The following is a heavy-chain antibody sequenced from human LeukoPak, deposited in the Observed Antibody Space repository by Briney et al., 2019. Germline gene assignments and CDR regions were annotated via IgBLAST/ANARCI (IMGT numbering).Heavy chain of an antibody. CDR3: ARDQGYDFWSGYPLDY. V-gene: IGHV3-48*01. D-gene: IGHD3-3*01. J-gene: IGHJ4*02. CDR2: IRTSSSNI. Sequence: GGSLRLSCAASGFTFSSYSMNWVRQAPGKGLEWVAYIRTSSSNIYYADSVKGRFTISRDNAKNSLYLQMNSLRAEDRAVYSCARDQGYDFWSGYPLDYWGQGTLVTVSS. CDR1: GFTFSSYS.